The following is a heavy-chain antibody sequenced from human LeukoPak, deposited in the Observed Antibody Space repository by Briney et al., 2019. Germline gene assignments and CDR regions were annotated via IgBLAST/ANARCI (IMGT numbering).Heavy chain of an antibody. D-gene: IGHD3-22*01. CDR2: INHSGST. V-gene: IGHV4-34*01. Sequence: SETLSLTCAVYGRSFSGYYWSWIRQTPGKGLEWIGEINHSGSTTYNPSLKSRVTISVDTSKNQFSLKLSSVTAADTAVYYCARAEGSYDSSGYYVYWGQGTLVTVSS. J-gene: IGHJ4*02. CDR1: GRSFSGYY. CDR3: ARAEGSYDSSGYYVY.